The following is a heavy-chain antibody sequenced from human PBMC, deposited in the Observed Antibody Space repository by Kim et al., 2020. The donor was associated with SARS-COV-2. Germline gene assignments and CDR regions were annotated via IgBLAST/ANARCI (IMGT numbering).Heavy chain of an antibody. D-gene: IGHD1-26*01. CDR3: TTELHSGSYYVDEYFQH. J-gene: IGHJ1*01. V-gene: IGHV3-15*01. Sequence: GGSLRLSCAASGFTFSNAWMSWVRQAPGKGLEWVGRIKSKTDGGTTDYAAPVKGRFTISRDDSKNTLYLQMNSLKTEDTAVYYCTTELHSGSYYVDEYFQHWGQGTLVTVSS. CDR1: GFTFSNAW. CDR2: IKSKTDGGTT.